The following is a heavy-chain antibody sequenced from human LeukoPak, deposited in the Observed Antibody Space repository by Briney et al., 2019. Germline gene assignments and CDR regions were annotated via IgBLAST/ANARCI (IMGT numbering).Heavy chain of an antibody. Sequence: GASVKVSCKASGYTFTSYDINWVRQATGQGLEWMGWMNPNSGNTGCAQKFQGRVTMTRNTSISTAYMELSSLRSEDTAVYYCARGTLNYYDSSGYITTNAFDIWGQGTMVTVSS. CDR3: ARGTLNYYDSSGYITTNAFDI. CDR2: MNPNSGNT. V-gene: IGHV1-8*01. J-gene: IGHJ3*02. CDR1: GYTFTSYD. D-gene: IGHD3-22*01.